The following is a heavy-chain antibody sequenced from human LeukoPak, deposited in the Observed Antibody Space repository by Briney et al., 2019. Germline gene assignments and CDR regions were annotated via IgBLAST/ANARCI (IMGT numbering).Heavy chain of an antibody. Sequence: SETLSLTCTVSGGSISSYYWSWIRQPPGKGLEWIGRIYTSGSTNYNPSLKSRVTMSVDTSKNQFSLKLSSVTAADTAVYYCARDYYDSSGYYFGWFDPWGQGTLVTVSS. D-gene: IGHD3-22*01. CDR2: IYTSGST. V-gene: IGHV4-4*07. CDR1: GGSISSYY. CDR3: ARDYYDSSGYYFGWFDP. J-gene: IGHJ5*02.